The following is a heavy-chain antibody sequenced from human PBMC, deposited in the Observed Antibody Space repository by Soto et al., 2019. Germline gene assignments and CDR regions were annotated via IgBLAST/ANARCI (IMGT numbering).Heavy chain of an antibody. D-gene: IGHD3-22*01. Sequence: VASVKVSCKASGYTFTSYYMHWVRQAPGQGLEWMGIINPSGGSTSYAQKFQGRVTMTRDTSTSTVYMELSSLRSEDTAVYYCARDLRGYYDSSGSYPEYFDYWGQGTLVTVPQ. V-gene: IGHV1-46*01. CDR2: INPSGGST. J-gene: IGHJ4*02. CDR1: GYTFTSYY. CDR3: ARDLRGYYDSSGSYPEYFDY.